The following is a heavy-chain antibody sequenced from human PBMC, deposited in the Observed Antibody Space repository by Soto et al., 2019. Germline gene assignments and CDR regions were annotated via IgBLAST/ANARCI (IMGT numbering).Heavy chain of an antibody. V-gene: IGHV3-23*05. CDR2: ITNSGTGT. D-gene: IGHD3-3*01. CDR1: GFTFRSYA. Sequence: GGSLRLSCAASGFTFRSYAMSWVRQAPGKGLEWVSGITNSGTGTHYADSVKGRFAISRDTSKNTLYLQMNSLRAEDTATYYCAKEYYDFWRGSYYFDSWGQGTLVTVSS. J-gene: IGHJ4*02. CDR3: AKEYYDFWRGSYYFDS.